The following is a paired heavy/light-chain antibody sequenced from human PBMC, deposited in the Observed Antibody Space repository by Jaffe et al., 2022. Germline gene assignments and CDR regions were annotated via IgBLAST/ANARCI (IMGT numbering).Heavy chain of an antibody. CDR2: VDYSGSSGSA. J-gene: IGHJ5*02. CDR3: ARQVQTGSLGRGNFDL. V-gene: IGHV4-39*01. Sequence: QLQLQESGPGLVKPSETLSLTCTVSGDSIRSSAYYWGWIRQPPGKGLEWIGTVDYSGSSGSAYYHPSLKSRVAISADASKNQFSLKVNSVTATDTAVYFCARQVQTGSLGRGNFDLWGQGTLVTVSS. CDR1: GDSIRSSAYY. D-gene: IGHD1-1*01.
Light chain of an antibody. CDR2: WAS. CDR1: QSVLYSFDNKNY. Sequence: DIVMTQSPDSLAVSLGERATINCKSSQSVLYSFDNKNYLAWYQQKPGQPPKLLISWASTRESGVPDRFSGSGSGTDFTLSISSLQAEDVAVYYCHQYSSSPLTFGQGTKVEIK. J-gene: IGKJ1*01. CDR3: HQYSSSPLT. V-gene: IGKV4-1*01.